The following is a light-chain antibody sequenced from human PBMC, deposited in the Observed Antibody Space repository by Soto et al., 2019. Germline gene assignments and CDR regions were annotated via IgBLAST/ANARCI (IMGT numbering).Light chain of an antibody. CDR2: DAS. V-gene: IGKV3-15*01. Sequence: EIVLTQSPATLSVSPGERATLSCRASQSVSSNLAWYQQKPGQAPRLLIYDASTRATGLPARFSGSGSGTEFTLTISSLQSEDFAVYYCQQYHNWPPVTFGGGTKVDIK. CDR1: QSVSSN. J-gene: IGKJ4*01. CDR3: QQYHNWPPVT.